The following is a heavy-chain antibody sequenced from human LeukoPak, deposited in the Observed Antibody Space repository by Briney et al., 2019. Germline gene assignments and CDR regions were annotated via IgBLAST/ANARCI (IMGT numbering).Heavy chain of an antibody. Sequence: GGSLRLSCAASGLSLSRYWMHWVRQAPGKGLVWVSRISLDGSHRSYADSVKGRFTISRDNAKNALYLQMNSLRAEDTAVYYCARAPVLPTTKGGYDLWGQGTLVTVSS. D-gene: IGHD1-1*01. V-gene: IGHV3-74*01. CDR2: ISLDGSHR. J-gene: IGHJ4*02. CDR3: ARAPVLPTTKGGYDL. CDR1: GLSLSRYW.